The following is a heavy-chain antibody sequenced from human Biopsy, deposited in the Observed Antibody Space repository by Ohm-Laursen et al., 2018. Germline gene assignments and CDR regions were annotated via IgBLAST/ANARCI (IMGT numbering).Heavy chain of an antibody. CDR3: ARGGYDYDY. CDR1: GYTFTSYY. V-gene: IGHV1-8*02. D-gene: IGHD5-12*01. J-gene: IGHJ4*02. CDR2: MTPKTGKT. Sequence: GASVKVSCKTSGYTFTSYYMHWVRQASGQGLEWVGWMTPKTGKTGYTQKLQGRLTMTRDTSTSTAYMELSSLRSEDTAIYYCARGGYDYDYWGQGTLVTVSS.